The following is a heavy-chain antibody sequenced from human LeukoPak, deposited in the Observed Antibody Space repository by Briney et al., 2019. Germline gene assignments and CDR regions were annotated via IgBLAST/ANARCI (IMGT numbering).Heavy chain of an antibody. CDR1: GGSISSYY. CDR3: ARSRRKGSGSYLDLDAFDI. CDR2: IYYSGST. Sequence: SETLSLTCTVSGGSISSYYWSWIRQPPWKGLEWIGYIYYSGSTNYNPSLKSRVTISVDTSKNQFSLKLSSVTAADTAVYYCARSRRKGSGSYLDLDAFDIWGQGTMVTVSS. D-gene: IGHD1-26*01. J-gene: IGHJ3*02. V-gene: IGHV4-59*01.